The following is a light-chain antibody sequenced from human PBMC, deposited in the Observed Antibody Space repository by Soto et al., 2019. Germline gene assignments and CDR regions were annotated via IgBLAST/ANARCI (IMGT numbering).Light chain of an antibody. V-gene: IGLV1-44*01. CDR2: TND. CDR3: AAWDDSLKGHV. CDR1: SSNIGRNT. J-gene: IGLJ1*01. Sequence: QSVRTRVPSASGTPGQRGTITCSGRSSNIGRNTVHWYQPLPGTAPNVLIYTNDKRPSGVPDRFSGSKSGTSASLAISGLQSEDEADYYCAAWDDSLKGHVFGTGTKVTVL.